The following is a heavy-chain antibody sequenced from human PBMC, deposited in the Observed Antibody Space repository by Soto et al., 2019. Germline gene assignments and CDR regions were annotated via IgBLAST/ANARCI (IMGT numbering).Heavy chain of an antibody. J-gene: IGHJ4*02. D-gene: IGHD3-3*01. V-gene: IGHV4-59*01. Sequence: QVQLQESGPGLVKPSETLSLTCTVSGGSISSYYWSWIRQPPGKGLEWIGYIYYSGSTNYNPSLTSRVTRSVDTSKNQFSLKLSSVTAADTAVYYCARDQGLRYFDYWGQGTLVTVSS. CDR2: IYYSGST. CDR3: ARDQGLRYFDY. CDR1: GGSISSYY.